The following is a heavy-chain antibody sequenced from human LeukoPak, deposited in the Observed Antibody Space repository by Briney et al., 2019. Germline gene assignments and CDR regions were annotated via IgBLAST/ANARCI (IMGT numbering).Heavy chain of an antibody. V-gene: IGHV3-23*01. CDR2: ISGSGGST. CDR3: AKGTPHGDSYVPLLRPSYFDY. J-gene: IGHJ4*02. D-gene: IGHD3-16*01. CDR1: GFTFSSYA. Sequence: GGSLRLSCAASGFTFSSYAISWVRQAPGKGLEWVSAISGSGGSTYYADSVKGRFTISRDNSKNTLYLQMNSLRAEDTAVYYCAKGTPHGDSYVPLLRPSYFDYWGQGTLVTVSS.